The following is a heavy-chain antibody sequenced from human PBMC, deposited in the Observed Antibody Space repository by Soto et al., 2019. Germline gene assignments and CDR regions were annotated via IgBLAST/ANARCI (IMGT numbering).Heavy chain of an antibody. V-gene: IGHV4-59*01. CDR1: GDSISSYY. Sequence: QVQLQESGPGLVKPSETLSLTCTVSGDSISSYYWSWIRQPPGKGLEWIGYSYYSGTTNYNPSLKSRVTISVDTSKNQFSLKLRSATAADTAVYYCARDRRYSYGPPSAFQIWGQGTRVTVSS. J-gene: IGHJ3*02. D-gene: IGHD5-18*01. CDR2: SYYSGTT. CDR3: ARDRRYSYGPPSAFQI.